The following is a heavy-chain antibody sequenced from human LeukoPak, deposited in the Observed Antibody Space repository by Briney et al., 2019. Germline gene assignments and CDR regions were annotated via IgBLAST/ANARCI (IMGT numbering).Heavy chain of an antibody. CDR1: GGSFSGNY. V-gene: IGHV4-34*01. CDR3: ALAGLWFGELFPPSFDY. CDR2: INHSGST. D-gene: IGHD3-10*01. Sequence: PSETLSLTCAVYGGSFSGNYWSWIRQPPGKGLEWIGEINHSGSTNYNPSLKSRVTISVDTSKNQFSLKLSSVTAADTAVYYCALAGLWFGELFPPSFDYWGQGTLVTVSS. J-gene: IGHJ4*02.